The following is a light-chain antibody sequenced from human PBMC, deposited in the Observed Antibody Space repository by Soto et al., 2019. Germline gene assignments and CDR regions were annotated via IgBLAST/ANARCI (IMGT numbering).Light chain of an antibody. CDR1: SSDVGGYNY. Sequence: QSALTQPASVSGSPGQSITISCTGTSSDVGGYNYVSWYQHHPGKAPKLIIYDVSNRPSGVSNPFSGSKSGNTASLTISGPQPEDEADYYCSSYTTCNTRQIDVGTGTKVTV. CDR2: DVS. CDR3: SSYTTCNTRQID. J-gene: IGLJ1*01. V-gene: IGLV2-14*03.